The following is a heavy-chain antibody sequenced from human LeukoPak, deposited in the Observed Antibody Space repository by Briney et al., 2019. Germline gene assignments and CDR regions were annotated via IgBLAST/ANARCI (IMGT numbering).Heavy chain of an antibody. CDR1: GGSISGYY. D-gene: IGHD3-22*01. J-gene: IGHJ4*02. CDR3: ARHYYDRSDSYSFDY. Sequence: SETLSPTCTVSGGSISGYYWSWIRQPPGKGLEWIGYILSSGSTNYNPSLKSRVTISEDTSVNQFSLKLSSVTAADTAVYYCARHYYDRSDSYSFDYWGQGTLVTVSS. CDR2: ILSSGST. V-gene: IGHV4-59*08.